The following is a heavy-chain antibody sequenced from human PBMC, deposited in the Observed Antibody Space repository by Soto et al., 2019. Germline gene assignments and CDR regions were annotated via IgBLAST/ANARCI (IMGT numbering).Heavy chain of an antibody. CDR1: GFTFRSYA. CDR2: ISVSGGIT. V-gene: IGHV3-23*01. Sequence: EVQLLESGGGLVQPGGSLRLSCAASGFTFRSYAMSWVRQAPGKGLEWVSAISVSGGITYYAYSVKGRFTTSRDNSKNTLYLQMNSLRAEDTAVYYCAKDGVSGSYYFYFDSWGQGALVTVSS. D-gene: IGHD1-26*01. CDR3: AKDGVSGSYYFYFDS. J-gene: IGHJ4*02.